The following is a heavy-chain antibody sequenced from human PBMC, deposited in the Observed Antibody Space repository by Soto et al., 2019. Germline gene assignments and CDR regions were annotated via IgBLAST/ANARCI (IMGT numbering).Heavy chain of an antibody. J-gene: IGHJ4*02. Sequence: GGSLRLPCAAPGFPFSSYAMSWVRQAPGKGLEWVSAISGSGGSTYYADPVKGRFTISRDNSKNKLYLQMNSLRAEDTAVYYCAKDRQWLEPPFDYWGQGTLVTVSS. D-gene: IGHD6-19*01. CDR2: ISGSGGST. V-gene: IGHV3-23*01. CDR1: GFPFSSYA. CDR3: AKDRQWLEPPFDY.